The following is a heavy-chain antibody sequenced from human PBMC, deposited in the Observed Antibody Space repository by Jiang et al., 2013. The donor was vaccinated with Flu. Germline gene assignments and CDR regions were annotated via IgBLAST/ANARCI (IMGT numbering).Heavy chain of an antibody. CDR1: GFTFSISG. CDR2: VSYDGTDK. J-gene: IGHJ6*02. Sequence: SLRLSCAASGFTFSISGIHWVRQAQARGWSGWHFVSYDGTDKYYADSVKGRFTISRDNSKNTLSLQMNSLRAEDTAVYYCAKSGPAVTGRGYPYYGVDVWGQGTTVTVSS. D-gene: IGHD6-19*01. V-gene: IGHV3-30*18. CDR3: AKSGPAVTGRGYPYYGVDV.